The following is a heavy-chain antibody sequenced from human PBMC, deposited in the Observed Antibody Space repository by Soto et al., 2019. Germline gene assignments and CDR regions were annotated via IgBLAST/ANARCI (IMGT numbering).Heavy chain of an antibody. V-gene: IGHV3-74*01. D-gene: IGHD2-15*01. Sequence: EVQLVESGGGLVQPGESLRLSCAASGLTFSSYWMHWVRQAPGKGLVWVSRINSDGSSTSYAGSVKGRFTISRDNAKNTLYLQMNSRRAEDTAVYYCVRTSLVVAAATREDYWGQGTLVTVSS. CDR2: INSDGSST. J-gene: IGHJ4*02. CDR1: GLTFSSYW. CDR3: VRTSLVVAAATREDY.